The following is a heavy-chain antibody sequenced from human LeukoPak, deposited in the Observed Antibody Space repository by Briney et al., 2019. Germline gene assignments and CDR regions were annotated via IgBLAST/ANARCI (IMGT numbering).Heavy chain of an antibody. D-gene: IGHD3-9*01. Sequence: PWGSLRLSCAASGFTFSSYEMNWVRQAPGKGLEWVSAISGSGGSTYYADSVKGRFTISRDNSKNTLYLQMNSLRAEDTAVYYCAKDGGEYYDILTGYYPRLYYMDVWGKGTTVTISS. CDR3: AKDGGEYYDILTGYYPRLYYMDV. J-gene: IGHJ6*03. V-gene: IGHV3-23*01. CDR1: GFTFSSYE. CDR2: ISGSGGST.